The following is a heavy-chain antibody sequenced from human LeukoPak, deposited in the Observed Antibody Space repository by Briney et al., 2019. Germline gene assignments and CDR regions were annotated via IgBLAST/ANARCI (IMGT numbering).Heavy chain of an antibody. V-gene: IGHV3-64*02. D-gene: IGHD3-10*01. CDR2: ISTTGDRT. CDR1: GFTFSSYS. CDR3: ARDGFGELGSYFDY. J-gene: IGHJ4*02. Sequence: GGSLRLSCAASGFTFSSYSMYWVRQAPGKGLEYVSAISTTGDRTYYAESVKGRFIISRDNSKNTLYLQMGSLRGEDMAVYYCARDGFGELGSYFDYWGQGTLVTVSS.